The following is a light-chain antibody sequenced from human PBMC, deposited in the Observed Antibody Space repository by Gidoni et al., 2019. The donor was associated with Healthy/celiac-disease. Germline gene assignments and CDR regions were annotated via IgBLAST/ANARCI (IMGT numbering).Light chain of an antibody. V-gene: IGLV1-40*01. CDR1: SSNIGAGYD. CDR3: QSYDSSLRGV. CDR2: GNS. Sequence: QPLLPPPPSVSGAPRPRVTISCTGSSSNIGAGYDVHWYQQLPGTAPKRLIYGNSNRPSGVPDRFSGSKSGTSASLAITGLQAEDEADYYCQSYDSSLRGVFGGGTKLTVL. J-gene: IGLJ3*02.